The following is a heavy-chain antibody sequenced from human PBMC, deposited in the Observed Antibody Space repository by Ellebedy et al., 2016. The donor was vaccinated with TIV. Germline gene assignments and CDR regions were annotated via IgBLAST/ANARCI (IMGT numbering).Heavy chain of an antibody. D-gene: IGHD1-26*01. CDR1: GGSISSYY. J-gene: IGHJ4*02. V-gene: IGHV4-59*12. CDR3: ARELSGNFFDF. Sequence: SETLSLXXTVSGGSISSYYWSWIRQPPGKGLEWIGSIYYSGSTNYNPSLKSRVTISVDTSKNQFSLKLTSVTAADTAIYYCARELSGNFFDFWGQGTLVTVSS. CDR2: IYYSGST.